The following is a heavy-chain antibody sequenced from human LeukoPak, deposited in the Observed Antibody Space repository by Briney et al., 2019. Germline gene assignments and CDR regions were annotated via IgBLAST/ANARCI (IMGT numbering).Heavy chain of an antibody. Sequence: SETLSLTCTVSGASINTTNFYWSWIRQPPGKGLESIGSIPSTGSTYSNPSLNSRVTMSVDTSKNQFSLELTSVTAADTAVYYCARQGTMTRGGYWLDPWGQGSLVTVSS. CDR1: GASINTTNFY. CDR3: ARQGTMTRGGYWLDP. V-gene: IGHV4-39*01. CDR2: IPSTGST. J-gene: IGHJ5*02. D-gene: IGHD3-10*01.